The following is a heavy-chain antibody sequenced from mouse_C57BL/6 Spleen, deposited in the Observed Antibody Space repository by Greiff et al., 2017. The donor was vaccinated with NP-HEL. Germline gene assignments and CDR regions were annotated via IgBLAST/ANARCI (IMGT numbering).Heavy chain of an antibody. CDR3: ASNDYGSSSLRAMDY. V-gene: IGHV1-82*01. D-gene: IGHD1-1*01. CDR2: IYPGDGDT. Sequence: QVQLQQSGPELVKPGASVKISCKASGYAFSSSWMNWVKQRPGKGLEWIGRIYPGDGDTNYNGKFKGKATLTADKSSSTAYMQLSSLTSEDSAVYFCASNDYGSSSLRAMDYWGQGTSVTVSS. CDR1: GYAFSSSW. J-gene: IGHJ4*01.